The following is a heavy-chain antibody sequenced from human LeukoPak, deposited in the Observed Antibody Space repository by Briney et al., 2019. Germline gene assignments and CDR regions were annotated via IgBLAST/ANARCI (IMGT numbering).Heavy chain of an antibody. V-gene: IGHV4-4*07. Sequence: SETLSLTCTVSGGSISSYYWSWIRHPAGKGLEWIGRIYTSGSTNYNPSLKSRVPMSVDTSKNQFSLKLSSVTAADTAVYYCAREGSESYGWYFDYWGQGTLVTVSS. CDR2: IYTSGST. CDR1: GGSISSYY. J-gene: IGHJ4*02. CDR3: AREGSESYGWYFDY. D-gene: IGHD1-26*01.